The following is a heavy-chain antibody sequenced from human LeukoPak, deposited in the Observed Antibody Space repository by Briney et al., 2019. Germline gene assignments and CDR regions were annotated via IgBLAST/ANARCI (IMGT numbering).Heavy chain of an antibody. CDR2: MNPNSGNT. Sequence: ASVKVSCKASGYTFTSHDVNWVRQATGQGLEWMGWMNPNSGNTGYAQKFQGRVTITRNTSISTAYMELSSLRSEDTAVYYCARGRRDIVVVLYYYYRDVWGKGTTVTVSS. D-gene: IGHD2-2*01. J-gene: IGHJ6*03. CDR3: ARGRRDIVVVLYYYYRDV. V-gene: IGHV1-8*03. CDR1: GYTFTSHD.